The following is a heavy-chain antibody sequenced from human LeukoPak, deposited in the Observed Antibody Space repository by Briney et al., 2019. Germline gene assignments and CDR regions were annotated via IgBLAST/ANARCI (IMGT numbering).Heavy chain of an antibody. Sequence: GGSLRLSCAASGFTFSTYWMNWYRQAPGKGLEWVGNINQDASEINYVDSVRGRFTISRDSAKNSLHLQMNSLRAEDTAVYYCATDRDNSDWQKRFDSWGQGTLVAVSS. D-gene: IGHD2-21*02. CDR3: ATDRDNSDWQKRFDS. J-gene: IGHJ4*02. V-gene: IGHV3-7*01. CDR2: INQDASEI. CDR1: GFTFSTYW.